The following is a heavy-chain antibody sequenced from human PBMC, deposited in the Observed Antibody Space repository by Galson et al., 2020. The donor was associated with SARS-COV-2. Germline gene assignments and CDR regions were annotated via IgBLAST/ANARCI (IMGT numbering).Heavy chain of an antibody. J-gene: IGHJ4*02. Sequence: ASAKVSCKASGYTFSSYAFSWVRQAPGQGLEWMGWISAYDGNTNYARNLQGRVSMTTDTSTRTAYMELRSLRSDDTAVYYCARDIYYGSGVFDFWGQGTLVTVSS. V-gene: IGHV1-18*01. CDR1: GYTFSSYA. D-gene: IGHD3-10*01. CDR2: ISAYDGNT. CDR3: ARDIYYGSGVFDF.